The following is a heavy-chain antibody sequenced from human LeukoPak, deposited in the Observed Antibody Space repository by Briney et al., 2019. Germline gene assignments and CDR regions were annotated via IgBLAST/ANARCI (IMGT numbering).Heavy chain of an antibody. J-gene: IGHJ1*01. D-gene: IGHD5-18*01. CDR3: GRGVGARGYSSPNN. V-gene: IGHV3-23*01. CDR2: ISGSGGNL. Sequence: GGSLRLSCAASGFTFSSYAMDWVRQAPGKGLEWVSIISGSGGNLYHADSVKGRFTISRDNSDNTLYLQMHSLRAEDTAVYFCGRGVGARGYSSPNNWGEGTLVTVSS. CDR1: GFTFSSYA.